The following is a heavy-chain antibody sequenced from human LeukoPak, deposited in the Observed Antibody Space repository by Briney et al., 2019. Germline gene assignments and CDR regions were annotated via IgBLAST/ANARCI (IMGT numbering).Heavy chain of an antibody. Sequence: GGSLRLSCAASGFTFNSYAISWVRQAPGKGLEWVSAISGSGGSTYYADSVKGRFTISRDNSKNTLYLQMNSLRAEDTAVYYCAKGNRLAVAGLYFDYWGQGTLVTVSS. V-gene: IGHV3-23*01. CDR1: GFTFNSYA. CDR3: AKGNRLAVAGLYFDY. CDR2: ISGSGGST. J-gene: IGHJ4*02. D-gene: IGHD6-19*01.